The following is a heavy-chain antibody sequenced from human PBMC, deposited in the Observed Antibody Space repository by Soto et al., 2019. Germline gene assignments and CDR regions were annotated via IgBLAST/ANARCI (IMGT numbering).Heavy chain of an antibody. V-gene: IGHV3-30*18. CDR1: GFTFSSYG. CDR3: AKQVTPHSSGWPDAFDI. D-gene: IGHD6-19*01. CDR2: ISYDGSNK. J-gene: IGHJ3*02. Sequence: QVQLVESGGGVVQPGRSLRLSCAVSGFTFSSYGMHWVRQAPGKGLEWVAVISYDGSNKYYADSVKGRLTTSRDNSKNTLHLQMNSVSAEDTAVYYCAKQVTPHSSGWPDAFDIWGQGTMVSVSS.